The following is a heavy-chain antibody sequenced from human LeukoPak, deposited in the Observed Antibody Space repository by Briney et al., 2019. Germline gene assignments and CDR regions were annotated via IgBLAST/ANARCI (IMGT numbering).Heavy chain of an antibody. CDR1: GFTFSSSA. CDR2: ISDDSSFT. V-gene: IGHV3-23*01. CDR3: AKGRCSGVGCDSFHS. Sequence: GGSLRLSCAASGFTFSSSAMSWVRQAPGKGLECISTISDDSSFTYYADSVKGRSATSRDDSKNTLYLQMNNLKVEDTAVYYCAKGRCSGVGCDSFHSWGQGALVTVSS. D-gene: IGHD2-15*01. J-gene: IGHJ4*02.